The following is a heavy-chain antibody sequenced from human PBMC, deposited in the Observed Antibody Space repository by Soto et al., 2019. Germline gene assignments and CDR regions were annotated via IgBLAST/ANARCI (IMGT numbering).Heavy chain of an antibody. CDR3: ARDYGRYGSGSYWF. J-gene: IGHJ4*02. Sequence: PSETLSLTCAVSGGSISSSNWWSWVRQPPGKGLEWIGEIYHSGSTNYNPPLKSRVTISVDKSKNQFSLKLSSVTAADTAVYYCARDYGRYGSGSYWFWGQGTLVTVSS. CDR1: GGSISSSNW. V-gene: IGHV4-4*02. CDR2: IYHSGST. D-gene: IGHD3-10*01.